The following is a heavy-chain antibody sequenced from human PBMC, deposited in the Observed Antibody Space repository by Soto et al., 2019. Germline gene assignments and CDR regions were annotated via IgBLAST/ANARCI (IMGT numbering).Heavy chain of an antibody. CDR3: ARVPHHYRGTTDAFDI. D-gene: IGHD4-17*01. CDR2: ISAYNGNT. V-gene: IGHV1-18*01. J-gene: IGHJ3*02. Sequence: ASVKVSCKASGYTFTSYGISWVRQAPGQGLEWMGWISAYNGNTNYAQKLQGRVTMTTDTSTSTAYMELRSLRSDDTAVYYCARVPHHYRGTTDAFDIWGQGTMVTVSS. CDR1: GYTFTSYG.